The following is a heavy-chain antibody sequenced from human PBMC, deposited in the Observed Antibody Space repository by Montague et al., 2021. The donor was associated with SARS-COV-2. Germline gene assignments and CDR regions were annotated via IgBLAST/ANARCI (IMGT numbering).Heavy chain of an antibody. V-gene: IGHV3-30*04. D-gene: IGHD1-26*01. J-gene: IGHJ4*02. CDR1: GFTFSSYA. Sequence: SLSLSFSASGFTFSSYAMHWVRQAPGKGLEWVAVISYDGSNKYYADSVKGRFTISRDNSKNMLYLQMNSLRAEDTAVYYCARPYSGSYYGYFDYWGQGTLVTVSS. CDR3: ARPYSGSYYGYFDY. CDR2: ISYDGSNK.